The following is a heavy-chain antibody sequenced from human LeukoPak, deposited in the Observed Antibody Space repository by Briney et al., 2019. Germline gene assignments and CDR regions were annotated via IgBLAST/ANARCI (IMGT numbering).Heavy chain of an antibody. CDR2: ISYDGSNK. CDR1: GFTFSEYY. CDR3: ARDTPIVVVITGYYYMDV. V-gene: IGHV3-30*03. Sequence: GGSLRLSCAASGFTFSEYYMSWIRQAPGKGLEWVAVISYDGSNKYYADSVEGRFTISRDNAKNTLYLQMNSLRAEDTAVYYCARDTPIVVVITGYYYMDVWGKGTTVTVSS. D-gene: IGHD3-22*01. J-gene: IGHJ6*03.